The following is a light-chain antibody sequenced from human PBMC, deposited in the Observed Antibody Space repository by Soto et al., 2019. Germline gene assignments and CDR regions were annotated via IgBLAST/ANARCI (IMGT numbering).Light chain of an antibody. CDR3: QQYHTSSIT. Sequence: DIQMAQSPSTLSASVGDRVTITCRASQSISSWLAWYQRKPGKAPKLLIYKASSLESGVPSRFSGTGSGTEFTLSIDSLQPDDFATYYCQQYHTSSITFGQGTRLEIK. CDR2: KAS. V-gene: IGKV1-5*03. CDR1: QSISSW. J-gene: IGKJ5*01.